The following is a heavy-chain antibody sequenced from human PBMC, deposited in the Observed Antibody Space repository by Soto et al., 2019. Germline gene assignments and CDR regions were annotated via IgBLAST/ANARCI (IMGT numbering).Heavy chain of an antibody. J-gene: IGHJ5*02. CDR3: ARLISGGKTLFGVAPMSNWFDP. V-gene: IGHV4-39*01. CDR2: IYYSGST. CDR1: GGSISSSSYY. Sequence: QLQLQESGPGLVKPSETLSLTCTVSGGSISSSSYYWGWIRQPPGKGLEWIGRIYYSGSTYYNPSLKSRVTKSVDTSKNQCSLKLSSVTAADTAVYYCARLISGGKTLFGVAPMSNWFDPWGQGTLVTVSS. D-gene: IGHD3-3*01.